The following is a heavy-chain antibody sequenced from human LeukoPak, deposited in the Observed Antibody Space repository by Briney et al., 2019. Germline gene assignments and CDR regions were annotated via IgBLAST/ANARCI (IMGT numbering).Heavy chain of an antibody. CDR3: ARDGGIAAAGSFDY. CDR1: GFTFSSYE. J-gene: IGHJ4*02. CDR2: ISSSSSYI. Sequence: GGSLRLSCAASGFTFSSYEMNWVRQAPGKGLEWVSSISSSSSYIYYADSVKGRFTISRDNAKNSLYLQMNSLRAEATAVYYCARDGGIAAAGSFDYWGQGTLVTVSS. D-gene: IGHD6-13*01. V-gene: IGHV3-21*01.